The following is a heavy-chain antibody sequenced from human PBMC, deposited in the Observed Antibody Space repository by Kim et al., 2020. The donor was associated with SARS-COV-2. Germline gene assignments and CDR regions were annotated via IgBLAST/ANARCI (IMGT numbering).Heavy chain of an antibody. CDR3: ARGLSGSSRPDYDY. J-gene: IGHJ4*02. V-gene: IGHV4-34*01. D-gene: IGHD1-26*01. Sequence: NPSLKSRVTISVDTSKNQFSLKLSSVTAADTAVYYCARGLSGSSRPDYDYWGQGTLVTVSS.